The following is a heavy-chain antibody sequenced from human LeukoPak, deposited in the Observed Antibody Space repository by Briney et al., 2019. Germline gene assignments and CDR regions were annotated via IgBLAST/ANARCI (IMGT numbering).Heavy chain of an antibody. J-gene: IGHJ4*02. CDR3: ARDPRRVGDSPP. Sequence: PGGSLRLSCAASGFTFRDDNMNWVRQAPGKGLEWVSYISPGSTTIYYADSVKGRFTISRDNAKNSLHLQMNSLRAEDTAVYYCARDPRRVGDSPPWGQGTLVTVSS. CDR2: ISPGSTTI. D-gene: IGHD3-22*01. CDR1: GFTFRDDN. V-gene: IGHV3-48*01.